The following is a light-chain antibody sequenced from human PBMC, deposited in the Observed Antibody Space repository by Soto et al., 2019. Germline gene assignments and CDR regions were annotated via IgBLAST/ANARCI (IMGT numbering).Light chain of an antibody. V-gene: IGLV2-14*01. CDR1: SSDVGGYNY. J-gene: IGLJ1*01. Sequence: QSVLTQPASVSGSPGQSITISCTGTSSDVGGYNYVSWYQQHAGKAPKLMIYEVSDRPSGVSNRFSGSKSGNTASLTISGLQAEDEADYYCSSYTTSAPYVFGSGTKLTVL. CDR2: EVS. CDR3: SSYTTSAPYV.